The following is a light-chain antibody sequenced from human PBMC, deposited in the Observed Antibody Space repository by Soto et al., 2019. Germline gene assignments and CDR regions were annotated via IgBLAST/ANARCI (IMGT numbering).Light chain of an antibody. J-gene: IGLJ1*01. V-gene: IGLV2-11*01. CDR3: CSYAGSYTLYV. CDR1: SSDVGGYNY. Sequence: QSALTQPRSLSGSPGQSVTISCTGTSSDVGGYNYVSWYQQQPGKAPKLMIYDVSKRPSGVPDRFSGSKSGNTASLTISGLQAEDEADYYCCSYAGSYTLYVFGTGTKVTVL. CDR2: DVS.